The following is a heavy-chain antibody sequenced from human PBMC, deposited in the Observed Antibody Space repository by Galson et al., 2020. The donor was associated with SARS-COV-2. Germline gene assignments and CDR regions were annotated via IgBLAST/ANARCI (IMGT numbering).Heavy chain of an antibody. CDR3: AIAAAGTNYYYGMDV. D-gene: IGHD6-13*01. CDR1: VGSFSGFS. Sequence: ETSETLSLTCAVYVGSFSGFSWSWVRQSPGKGLEWIGEINHSGSTNYNPSLKSRVTISVDTSKNQFSLKLSSVTAADTAVYYCAIAAAGTNYYYGMDVWGQGTTVTVSS. V-gene: IGHV4-34*01. J-gene: IGHJ6*02. CDR2: INHSGST.